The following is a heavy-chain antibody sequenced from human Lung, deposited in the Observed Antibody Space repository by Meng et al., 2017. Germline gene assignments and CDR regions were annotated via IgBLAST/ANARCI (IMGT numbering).Heavy chain of an antibody. V-gene: IGHV3-11*01. Sequence: GESLKISCAASGFTFSDYYMSWIRQAPGKGLEWVSYISSSGSTIYYADSVKGRFTISRDNAKNSLYLQMNSLRAEDTAVYCCARDTVGWLQGGSNIWGQGTMVTVSS. CDR3: ARDTVGWLQGGSNI. CDR2: ISSSGSTI. CDR1: GFTFSDYY. J-gene: IGHJ3*02. D-gene: IGHD5-24*01.